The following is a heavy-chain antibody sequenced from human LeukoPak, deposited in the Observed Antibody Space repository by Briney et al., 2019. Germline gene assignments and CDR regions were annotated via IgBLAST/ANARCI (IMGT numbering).Heavy chain of an antibody. J-gene: IGHJ3*02. CDR1: GGSISSYY. CDR3: ARPDSSGWHGAFDI. Sequence: SETLSLTCTVSGGSISSYYWSWIRQPPGKGLEWIGYIYYSGSTNYNPSLKSRVTISVDTSKNQFSLKLSSVTAADTAVYYCARPDSSGWHGAFDIWGQGTMVTVSS. V-gene: IGHV4-59*08. CDR2: IYYSGST. D-gene: IGHD6-19*01.